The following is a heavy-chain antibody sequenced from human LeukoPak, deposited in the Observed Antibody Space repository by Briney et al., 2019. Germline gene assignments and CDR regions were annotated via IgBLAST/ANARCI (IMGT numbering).Heavy chain of an antibody. J-gene: IGHJ3*02. V-gene: IGHV1-18*01. CDR2: ISAYNGNT. Sequence: GASVKVSCKASGYTFTSYGISWVRQAPGQGLEWMGWISAYNGNTNYAQKLQGRVTMTRNTSISTAYMELSSLRSEDTAVYYCATINWNDEAFDIWGQGTMVTVSS. CDR1: GYTFTSYG. D-gene: IGHD1-20*01. CDR3: ATINWNDEAFDI.